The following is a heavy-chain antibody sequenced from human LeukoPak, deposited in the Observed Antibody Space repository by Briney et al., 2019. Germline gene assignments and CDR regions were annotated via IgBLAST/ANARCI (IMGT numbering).Heavy chain of an antibody. CDR3: ARTFSVSYGLDV. J-gene: IGHJ6*02. CDR1: GFTFSSYE. Sequence: GGSLRLSCAASGFTFSSYEMTWVRQAPGKGLEWVSYISSSGNPIYYADSVKGRFTVSRDNAKNLLHLQMNSLTAEDTAVYYCARTFSVSYGLDVWGQGTTVTVSS. V-gene: IGHV3-48*03. CDR2: ISSSGNPI. D-gene: IGHD2-8*01.